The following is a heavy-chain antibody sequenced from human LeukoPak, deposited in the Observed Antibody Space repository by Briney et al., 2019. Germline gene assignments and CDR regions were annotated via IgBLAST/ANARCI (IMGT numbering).Heavy chain of an antibody. J-gene: IGHJ4*02. V-gene: IGHV3-72*01. CDR1: GFTFSDHY. CDR2: TRNKANSYTT. Sequence: PGGSLRLSCAASGFTFSDHYMDWVRQAPGKGLEWVGRTRNKANSYTTEYAASVKGRFTISRDDSKNSLYLQMNSLKTEDTAVYYCARVTSSSSADDYWGQGTLVTVSS. CDR3: ARVTSSSSADDY. D-gene: IGHD6-6*01.